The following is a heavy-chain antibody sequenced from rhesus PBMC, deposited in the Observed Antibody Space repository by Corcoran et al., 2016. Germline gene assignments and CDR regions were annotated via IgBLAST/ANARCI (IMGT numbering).Heavy chain of an antibody. CDR1: GYSLSSSYP. J-gene: IGHJ4*01. CDR3: ARAPGWVQLSFDY. D-gene: IGHD5-24*01. Sequence: QVQLQESGPGLVKPSETLSLTCVVSGYSLSSSYPWAWIRQPPGTGLEYIGFITGNTGSTSHNPSLKSRVTISKDTSKNQFSLKLSSVTAADTAVYYCARAPGWVQLSFDYWGQGVLVTVSS. CDR2: ITGNTGST. V-gene: IGHV4-99*02.